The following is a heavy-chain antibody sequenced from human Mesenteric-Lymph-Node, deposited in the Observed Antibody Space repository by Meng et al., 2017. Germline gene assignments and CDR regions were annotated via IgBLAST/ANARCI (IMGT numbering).Heavy chain of an antibody. V-gene: IGHV4/OR15-8*01. J-gene: IGHJ4*02. CDR3: ARVGAYCGGDCYHPR. Sequence: QAEEVGPGRLKPSDTLSLACVVFGDSNRRPNWWGWIRQPQGKGLEWSGEIYHSGRTNYNPSLKSRVTISVDASKNQFSLRLSSVTAADTAVYYCARVGAYCGGDCYHPRWGQGTLVTVSS. CDR2: IYHSGRT. D-gene: IGHD2-21*02. CDR1: GDSNRRPNW.